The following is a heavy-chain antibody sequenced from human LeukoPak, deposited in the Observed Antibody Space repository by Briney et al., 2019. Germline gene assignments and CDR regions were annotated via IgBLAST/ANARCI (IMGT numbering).Heavy chain of an antibody. D-gene: IGHD6-19*01. J-gene: IGHJ3*02. Sequence: GGSLRLSCAASGFTFNTYWMYWVRQAPGKGLGWVSRINSDGNNTFYADSVKGRFTISRDNAKNTMYLQMNSLRAEDTAVYYSARASAGTRIGFDSGGQGTMVTVS. CDR1: GFTFNTYW. V-gene: IGHV3-74*01. CDR3: ARASAGTRIGFDS. CDR2: INSDGNNT.